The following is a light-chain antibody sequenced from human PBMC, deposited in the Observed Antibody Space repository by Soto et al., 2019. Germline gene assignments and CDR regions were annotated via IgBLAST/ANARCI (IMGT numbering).Light chain of an antibody. V-gene: IGKV1-5*03. Sequence: DIQMTQSPSTLSGSVGDRVTITCRASQTISSWLAWYQQKPGKAPKLLIYKASTLKSGVPSRFSGSGSGTEFTLTISSLQPDGAATYYCQQYNTYWTFGQGTKVDIK. CDR3: QQYNTYWT. CDR2: KAS. J-gene: IGKJ1*01. CDR1: QTISSW.